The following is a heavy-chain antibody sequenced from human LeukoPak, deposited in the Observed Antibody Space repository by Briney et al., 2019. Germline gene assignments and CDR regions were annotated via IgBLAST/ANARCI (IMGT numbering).Heavy chain of an antibody. V-gene: IGHV3-53*01. Sequence: GGSLGLSCAASGFTVSSNYMSWVRQAPGKGLEWVSVIYSGGSTYYSDSVKGRFTISRDNSKNTLYLQMNSLRVEDTAVYSCARGSGTHYYFDYWGQGTLVTVSS. CDR2: IYSGGST. CDR1: GFTVSSNY. D-gene: IGHD6-13*01. J-gene: IGHJ4*02. CDR3: ARGSGTHYYFDY.